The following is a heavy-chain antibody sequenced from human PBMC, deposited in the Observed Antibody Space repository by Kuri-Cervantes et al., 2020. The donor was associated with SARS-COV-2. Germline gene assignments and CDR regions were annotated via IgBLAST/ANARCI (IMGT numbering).Heavy chain of an antibody. CDR3: SRGQENSGSFRSRGIGSFDI. V-gene: IGHV3-30-3*01. Sequence: GGSLRLSCAASGFTFSSYAMHWVRQAPGKGLEWVAVISYDGSNKYYADSVKGRFTITRDNSKNTLYRQMNSLRADDTAVYYCSRGQENSGSFRSRGIGSFDIWGQGTMVTVSS. CDR2: ISYDGSNK. J-gene: IGHJ3*02. CDR1: GFTFSSYA. D-gene: IGHD1-26*01.